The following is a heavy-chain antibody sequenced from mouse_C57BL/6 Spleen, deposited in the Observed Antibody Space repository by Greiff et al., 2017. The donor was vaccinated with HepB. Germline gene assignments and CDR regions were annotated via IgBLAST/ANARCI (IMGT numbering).Heavy chain of an antibody. V-gene: IGHV1-15*01. CDR3: TREGIWGTWFAY. Sequence: QVQLKESGAELVRPGASVTLSCKASGYTFTDYEMHWVKQTPVHGLEWIGAIDPETGGTAYNQKFKGKAILTADKSSSTAYMELRSLTSEDSAVYYCTREGIWGTWFAYWGQGTLVTVSA. J-gene: IGHJ3*01. CDR1: GYTFTDYE. CDR2: IDPETGGT. D-gene: IGHD3-3*01.